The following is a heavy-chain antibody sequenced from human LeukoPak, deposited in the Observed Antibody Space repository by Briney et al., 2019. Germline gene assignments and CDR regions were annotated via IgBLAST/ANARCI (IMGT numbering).Heavy chain of an antibody. J-gene: IGHJ4*02. CDR1: GFTFSAYA. CDR2: ISYDGTNK. V-gene: IGHV3-30*18. CDR3: AKGRGYVAL. Sequence: GGSLRLSCAASGFTFSAYAMHWVRQAPGKGLQWVAVISYDGTNKYYADSVRGRFTISRDNFKNTLYLQMNSLRTEDTAVYYCAKGRGYVALWGQGTLVTVSS. D-gene: IGHD5-18*01.